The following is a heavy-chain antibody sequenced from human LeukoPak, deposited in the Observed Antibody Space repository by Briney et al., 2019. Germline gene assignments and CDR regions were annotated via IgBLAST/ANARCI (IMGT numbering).Heavy chain of an antibody. V-gene: IGHV3-48*03. CDR3: AKPFDYVWGSWFDY. CDR1: GFTFSSYE. J-gene: IGHJ4*02. CDR2: IRSSDSTI. D-gene: IGHD3-16*01. Sequence: GGSLRLSCAASGFTFSSYEMNWVRQAPGKGLEWVSYIRSSDSTIHYADSVKGRFTISRDNSKNTLYLQMNSLRAEDTAVYYCAKPFDYVWGSWFDYWGQGTLVTVSS.